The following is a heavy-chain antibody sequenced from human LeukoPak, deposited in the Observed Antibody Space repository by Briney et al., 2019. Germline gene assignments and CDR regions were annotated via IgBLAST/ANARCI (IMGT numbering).Heavy chain of an antibody. CDR2: IYYSGST. CDR3: AKDQEAIYYYGSGMGVDP. D-gene: IGHD3-10*01. J-gene: IGHJ5*02. V-gene: IGHV4-39*07. Sequence: KPSETLSLTCTVSGGSISSSSYYWGWIRQPPGKGLEWIGTIYYSGSTHYNPSLKSRVTISVDTSKNQFSLKLSSVTAADTAVYYCAKDQEAIYYYGSGMGVDPWGQGTLVTVSS. CDR1: GGSISSSSYY.